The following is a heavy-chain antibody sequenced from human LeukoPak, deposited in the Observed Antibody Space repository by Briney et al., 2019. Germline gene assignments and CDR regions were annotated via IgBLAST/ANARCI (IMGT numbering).Heavy chain of an antibody. Sequence: PGGSLRLSCAASGFTFSSYWMSWVRQPPAKGLEWVASIKYDGSEKYYVDSVKGRFTISRDNAKNSLYLQMNSLRADDTAVYYCARGLLGAVTTFDYWGQGTLVTVSS. CDR3: ARGLLGAVTTFDY. J-gene: IGHJ4*02. V-gene: IGHV3-7*05. CDR1: GFTFSSYW. CDR2: IKYDGSEK. D-gene: IGHD4-11*01.